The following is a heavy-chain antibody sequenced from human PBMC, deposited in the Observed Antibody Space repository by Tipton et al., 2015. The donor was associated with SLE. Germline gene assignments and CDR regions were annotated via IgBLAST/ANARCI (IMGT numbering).Heavy chain of an antibody. V-gene: IGHV4-34*01. Sequence: TLSLTCEVYGVSFSGYYWSWIRQSPGKGLEWIGEINDAEGTKYNPSLKGRVSFSIDTSKHQFSLKLNSVTAADTAVYYCARRHYSGPFDSWGQGTLVTVSS. CDR2: INDAEGT. D-gene: IGHD5-12*01. CDR3: ARRHYSGPFDS. CDR1: GVSFSGYY. J-gene: IGHJ4*02.